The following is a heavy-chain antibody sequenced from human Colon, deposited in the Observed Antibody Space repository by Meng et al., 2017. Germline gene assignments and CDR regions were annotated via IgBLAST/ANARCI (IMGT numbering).Heavy chain of an antibody. V-gene: IGHV3-30*04. D-gene: IGHD4/OR15-4a*01. Sequence: VEWGGCGGGVVHAGRSLSLCCVDSTFTFSLYSMHWVRKAPGKGLEWVAVISHDGGAIFYADSVKGRFTISRDNSKNTLYLEMNSLRDEDTAVYYCAREPDYRAWLDPWGQGTLVTVSS. CDR1: TFTFSLYS. J-gene: IGHJ5*02. CDR2: ISHDGGAI. CDR3: AREPDYRAWLDP.